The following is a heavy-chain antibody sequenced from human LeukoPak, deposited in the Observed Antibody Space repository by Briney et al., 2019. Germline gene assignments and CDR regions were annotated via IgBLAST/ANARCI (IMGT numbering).Heavy chain of an antibody. V-gene: IGHV3-21*01. CDR2: ISSSSSYI. Sequence: GGSLRLSCAASGFTFSSYSMNWVRQAPGKGLEWVSSISSSSSYIYYADSVKGRFTISRDNAKDSLYLQMNSLRAEDTAVYYCARSLEYYYGLADYWGQGTLVTVSS. CDR3: ARSLEYYYGLADY. J-gene: IGHJ4*02. CDR1: GFTFSSYS. D-gene: IGHD3-10*01.